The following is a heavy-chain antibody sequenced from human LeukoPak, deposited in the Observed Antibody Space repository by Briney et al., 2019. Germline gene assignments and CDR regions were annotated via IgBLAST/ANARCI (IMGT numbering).Heavy chain of an antibody. J-gene: IGHJ3*02. V-gene: IGHV7-4-1*02. CDR2: INTNTGNP. Sequence: GASVKVSCKASGYTFTSYAMNWVRQAPGQGLEWMGWINTNTGNPAYAQGFTGRFVFSLDTSVSTAYLQISSLKASDTAMYYCARRLMYYYDTSGYDVAFDIWGQGTMVTVSS. CDR3: ARRLMYYYDTSGYDVAFDI. D-gene: IGHD3-22*01. CDR1: GYTFTSYA.